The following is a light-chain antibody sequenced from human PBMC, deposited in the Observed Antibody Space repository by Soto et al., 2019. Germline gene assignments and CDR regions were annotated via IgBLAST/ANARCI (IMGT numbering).Light chain of an antibody. Sequence: DIVMTQSPDFLAVSLGERATIKCRSSQSVLHSSNGNNYLAWYQQKPGQPPKLLIYWSSTRESGVPDRFSGSGSGTDFTLTISSLQPEDFATYYCLQDYNYPRTFGQGTKVEIK. J-gene: IGKJ1*01. CDR1: QSVLHSSNGNNY. V-gene: IGKV4-1*01. CDR2: WSS. CDR3: LQDYNYPRT.